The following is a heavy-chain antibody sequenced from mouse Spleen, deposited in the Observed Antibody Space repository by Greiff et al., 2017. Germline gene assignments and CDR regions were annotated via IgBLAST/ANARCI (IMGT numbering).Heavy chain of an antibody. CDR2: IDPSDSYT. D-gene: IGHD2-14*01. CDR1: GYTFTSYW. CDR3: ARTYRYGFDY. Sequence: VQLQQPGAELVKPGASVKLSCKASGYTFTSYWMQWVKQRPGQGLEWIGEIDPSDSYTNYNQKFKGKATLTVDTSSSTAYMQLSSLTSEDSAVYYCARTYRYGFDYWGQGTTLTVSS. J-gene: IGHJ2*01. V-gene: IGHV1-50*01.